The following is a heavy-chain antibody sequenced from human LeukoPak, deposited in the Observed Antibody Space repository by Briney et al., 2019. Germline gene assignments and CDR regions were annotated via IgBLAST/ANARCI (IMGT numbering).Heavy chain of an antibody. Sequence: GGSLRLSCAASGFTFSDYHMSWIRQAPGKGLEWVSYISSSDTTIYYADSVKGRFTISRDNAKNSLYLQMNSLRAEDTAVYYCAAYPGYSSSWNFDYWGQGTLVTVSS. CDR2: ISSSDTTI. CDR3: AAYPGYSSSWNFDY. V-gene: IGHV3-11*01. CDR1: GFTFSDYH. J-gene: IGHJ4*02. D-gene: IGHD6-13*01.